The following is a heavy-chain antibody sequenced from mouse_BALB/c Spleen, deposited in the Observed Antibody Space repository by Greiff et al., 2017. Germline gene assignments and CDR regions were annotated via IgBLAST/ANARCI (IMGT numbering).Heavy chain of an antibody. V-gene: IGHV7-3*02. D-gene: IGHD3-1*01. Sequence: EVKLVESGGGLVQPGGSLRLSCATSGFTFTDYYMSWVRQPPGKALEWLGFIRNKANGYTTEYSASVKGRFTISRDNSQSILYLQMNTLRAEDSATYYCARDKGETGVDYWGQGTTLTVSS. CDR1: GFTFTDYY. J-gene: IGHJ2*01. CDR2: IRNKANGYTT. CDR3: ARDKGETGVDY.